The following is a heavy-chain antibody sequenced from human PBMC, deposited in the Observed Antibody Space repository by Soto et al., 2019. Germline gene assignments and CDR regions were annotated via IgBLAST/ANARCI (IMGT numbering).Heavy chain of an antibody. CDR1: GFTFSNAW. V-gene: IGHV3-15*01. J-gene: IGHJ4*02. Sequence: GGSLRLSCAASGFTFSNAWMSWVRQAPGKGLEWVGRIKRKNDGGTSDYAAPVKGRFTISRDDSKNTLYLQVNSPKTEDTAVYYCTTNRGEWYYFDYWGQGTLVTVSS. CDR2: IKRKNDGGTS. D-gene: IGHD3-16*01. CDR3: TTNRGEWYYFDY.